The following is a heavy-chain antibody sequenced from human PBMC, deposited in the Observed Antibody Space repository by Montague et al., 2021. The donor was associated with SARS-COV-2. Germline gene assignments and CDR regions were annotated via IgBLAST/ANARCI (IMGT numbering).Heavy chain of an antibody. CDR1: GDSMTYFY. CDR3: ARGATRTFDY. D-gene: IGHD1-1*01. J-gene: IGHJ4*01. Sequence: ETLSLTCTVSGDSMTYFYWSWIRQTPEKGLEWIGYIFYRGTTKYNPSLESRVTITVDTSKDQFYLKLNSVTAADTAVYYCARGATRTFDYWGHGTRVTVSS. CDR2: IFYRGTT. V-gene: IGHV4-59*01.